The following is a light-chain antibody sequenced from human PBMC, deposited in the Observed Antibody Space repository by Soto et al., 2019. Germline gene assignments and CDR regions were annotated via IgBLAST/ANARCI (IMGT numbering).Light chain of an antibody. J-gene: IGKJ4*01. CDR1: QSISSY. CDR2: AAS. Sequence: DIQMTQSPSSLSASVGDRVTITCRASQSISSYLNWYQQKPGKAPKVLIYAASNLQSGVPSRFSGSGSGTDFTLTISSLQPEDFATYYCQQSYTTPLTFGGGTKVDIK. CDR3: QQSYTTPLT. V-gene: IGKV1-39*01.